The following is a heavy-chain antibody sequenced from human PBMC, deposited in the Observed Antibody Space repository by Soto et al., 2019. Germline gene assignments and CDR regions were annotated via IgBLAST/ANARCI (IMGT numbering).Heavy chain of an antibody. V-gene: IGHV3-74*01. D-gene: IGHD2-2*01. CDR1: GFTFSNYW. Sequence: PGGSLRLSCAASGFTFSNYWMHWVRQAPGKGLVWVSRINSGGSSRSYADSVKGRFTISRDNANNTLYLQMNSLRDEDTAVYYCARRCISTSCYVFGLDVWGQGTTVTVSS. CDR2: INSGGSSR. J-gene: IGHJ6*02. CDR3: ARRCISTSCYVFGLDV.